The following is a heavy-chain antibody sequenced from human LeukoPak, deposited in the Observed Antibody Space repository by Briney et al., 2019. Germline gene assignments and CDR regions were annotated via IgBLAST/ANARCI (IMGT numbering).Heavy chain of an antibody. J-gene: IGHJ4*02. V-gene: IGHV3-9*01. CDR1: GFTFDDYA. D-gene: IGHD3-10*01. Sequence: GRSLRLSCAASGFTFDDYAMHWVRQAPGMGLEWVSGISWNSGSIGYADSVKGRFTISRDNAKNSLYLQMNSLRAEDTALYYCAKDHYGSGSYSDFDYWGQGTLVTVSS. CDR3: AKDHYGSGSYSDFDY. CDR2: ISWNSGSI.